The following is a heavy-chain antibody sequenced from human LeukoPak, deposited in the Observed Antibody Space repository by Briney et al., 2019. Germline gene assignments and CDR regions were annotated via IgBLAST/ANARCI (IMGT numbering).Heavy chain of an antibody. CDR1: GGTLSSYA. Sequence: ASVKVSCKASGGTLSSYAISWVRQAPGQGLEWMRGIIPIFGTANYAQKFQGRVTITADKSTSTAYMELSSLRSEDTAVYYCARERFEYSSSCFDYWGQGTLVTVSS. V-gene: IGHV1-69*06. J-gene: IGHJ4*02. D-gene: IGHD6-6*01. CDR2: IIPIFGTA. CDR3: ARERFEYSSSCFDY.